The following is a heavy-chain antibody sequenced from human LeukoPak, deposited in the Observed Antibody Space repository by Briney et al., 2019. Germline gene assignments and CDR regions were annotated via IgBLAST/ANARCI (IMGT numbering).Heavy chain of an antibody. CDR2: IYYRGNT. CDR3: ARWFCSSTTCYHMDV. Sequence: SETLSLTCTVSGGSVSKDYWSWIRQPPGKGLEYIGHIYYRGNTDYNPSLKSRVTISVDTSKNQFSLNLSSVTAADTAVYHCARWFCSSTTCYHMDVWGKGTTVTVSS. CDR1: GGSVSKDY. V-gene: IGHV4-59*02. J-gene: IGHJ6*03. D-gene: IGHD2/OR15-2a*01.